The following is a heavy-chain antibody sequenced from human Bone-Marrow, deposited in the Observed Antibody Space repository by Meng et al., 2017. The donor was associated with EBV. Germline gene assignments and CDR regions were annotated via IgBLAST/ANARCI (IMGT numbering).Heavy chain of an antibody. CDR3: AKSSSSTPGVVDS. D-gene: IGHD6-6*01. V-gene: IGHV4-61*01. CDR2: IYDGGTT. CDR1: GASVSGRTFH. J-gene: IGHJ4*02. Sequence: QESVTGLVTPSETLSLTCTVSGASVSGRTFHWSWIRQPPGKELEWIGYIYDGGTTIYNPSLKSRVTIFLDTSRNQFSLGLRSVTTADTAVYYCAKSSSSTPGVVDSWGQGTLVTVSS.